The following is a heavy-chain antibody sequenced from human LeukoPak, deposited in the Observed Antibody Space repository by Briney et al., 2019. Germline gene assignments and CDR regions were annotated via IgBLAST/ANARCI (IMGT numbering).Heavy chain of an antibody. J-gene: IGHJ6*03. CDR2: ISSGGSS. Sequence: SETLSLTCSVSGDSISYFYWSWIRQAAGKGLEWIGRISSGGSSDYNASLKSRVTMSIDTSKNQLSLKVISVTAADTAVYYCARLGSYYYYYMDVWGKGTTVTVSS. CDR1: GDSISYFY. D-gene: IGHD1-26*01. CDR3: ARLGSYYYYYMDV. V-gene: IGHV4-4*07.